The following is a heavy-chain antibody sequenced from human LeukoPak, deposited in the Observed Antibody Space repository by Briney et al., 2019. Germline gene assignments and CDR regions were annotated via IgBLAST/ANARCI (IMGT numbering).Heavy chain of an antibody. Sequence: SETLSLTCTVSGGSVSSNNFFWSWIRQPPGKGLEWIGWVNYSGRNNYNPSLKSRVTISPDTSKNQFSLKLNSVTAADTAIYYCARQQIRGGIFGDFDYWGPGSQVTVSS. CDR3: ARQQIRGGIFGDFDY. V-gene: IGHV4-61*01. D-gene: IGHD3-10*01. CDR1: GGSVSSNNFF. CDR2: VNYSGRN. J-gene: IGHJ4*02.